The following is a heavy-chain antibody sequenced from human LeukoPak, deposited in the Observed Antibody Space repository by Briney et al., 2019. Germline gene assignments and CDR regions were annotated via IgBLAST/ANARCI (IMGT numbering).Heavy chain of an antibody. D-gene: IGHD6-13*01. V-gene: IGHV3-23*01. J-gene: IGHJ4*02. Sequence: GGSLRLSSAASGFTFSSYAMSWVRQAPGKGLEWVSAISGSGGSTYYADSVKGRFTISRDNSKNTLYLQMNSLRAEDSAVYYCAKVGGYSSSWYGYWGQGTLVTVSS. CDR3: AKVGGYSSSWYGY. CDR2: ISGSGGST. CDR1: GFTFSSYA.